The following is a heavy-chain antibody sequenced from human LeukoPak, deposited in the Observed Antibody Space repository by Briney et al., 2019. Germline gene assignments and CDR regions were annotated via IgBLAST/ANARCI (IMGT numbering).Heavy chain of an antibody. CDR3: SKWGDYDVLTGYYDSDF. D-gene: IGHD3-9*01. V-gene: IGHV3-23*01. Sequence: PGASLILSFSASVFTFNNDAMSWVRQATGKGLGLDSRMLGSGHISYYEGYVKGRLTIYRDNSKNCLFLQMNSLRVEDRALYYCSKWGDYDVLTGYYDSDFWVQGHLVTVSA. CDR2: MLGSGHIS. J-gene: IGHJ1*01. CDR1: VFTFNNDA.